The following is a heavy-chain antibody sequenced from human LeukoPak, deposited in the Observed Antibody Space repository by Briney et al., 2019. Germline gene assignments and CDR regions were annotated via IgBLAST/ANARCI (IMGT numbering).Heavy chain of an antibody. CDR3: ARHSGASPHYFDY. Sequence: SETLSLTCTVSGGSISNYYWSWIRQPPGKGLGWVGFIYFSGTTPYNPSLKSRVTMSVATSNNQFSLRLSSVTAADTAIYYCARHSGASPHYFDYWGQGALVTVSS. CDR2: IYFSGTT. CDR1: GGSISNYY. J-gene: IGHJ4*02. V-gene: IGHV4-59*08. D-gene: IGHD1-26*01.